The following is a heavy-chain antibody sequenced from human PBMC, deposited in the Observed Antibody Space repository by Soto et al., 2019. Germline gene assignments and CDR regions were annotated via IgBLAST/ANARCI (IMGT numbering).Heavy chain of an antibody. D-gene: IGHD3-16*01. CDR2: ISSTTNYI. V-gene: IGHV3-21*06. Sequence: EVQLVESGGGLVKPGGSLRLSCAASGFTFTRYSMNWVRQAPGKGLEWVSSISSTTNYIYYGDSMKGRFTISRDNAKNSLYLEMNSLRAEDTAVYYCARGGGGGGGDGDYWGQGTLVTVSS. CDR3: ARGGGGGGGDGDY. J-gene: IGHJ4*02. CDR1: GFTFTRYS.